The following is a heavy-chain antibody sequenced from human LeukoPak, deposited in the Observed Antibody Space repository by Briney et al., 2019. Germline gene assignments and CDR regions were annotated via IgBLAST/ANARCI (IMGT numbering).Heavy chain of an antibody. CDR2: ISYDGSNK. D-gene: IGHD3-22*01. J-gene: IGHJ6*02. Sequence: GGSLRLSCAASGFTFSSYAMHWVRQAPGKGLEWVAVISYDGSNKYYADSVKGRFTISRDNSKNTLYLQMNSLRAEDTAVYYCARDNYDSSGSLRKLNYYYYGMDVWGQGTTVTVSS. CDR3: ARDNYDSSGSLRKLNYYYYGMDV. CDR1: GFTFSSYA. V-gene: IGHV3-30-3*01.